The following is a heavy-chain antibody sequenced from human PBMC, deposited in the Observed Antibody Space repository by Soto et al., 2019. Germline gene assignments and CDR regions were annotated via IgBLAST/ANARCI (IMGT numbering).Heavy chain of an antibody. CDR1: VYTFTSYG. CDR2: ISAYNGNT. CDR3: ARVGPVLRFLEWLLTFDY. D-gene: IGHD3-3*01. J-gene: IGHJ4*02. V-gene: IGHV1-18*01. Sequence: ASGKVSCKASVYTFTSYGISWVRQAPGQGLEWMGWISAYNGNTNYAQKLQGRVTMTTDTSTSTAYMELRSLRSDDTAVYYCARVGPVLRFLEWLLTFDYWGQGTLVTVS.